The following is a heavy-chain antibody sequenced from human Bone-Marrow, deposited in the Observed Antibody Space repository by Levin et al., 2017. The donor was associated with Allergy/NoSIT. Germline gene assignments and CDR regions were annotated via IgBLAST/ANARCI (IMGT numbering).Heavy chain of an antibody. CDR1: GGSISSYY. CDR2: IYYSGST. J-gene: IGHJ5*02. V-gene: IGHV4-59*01. CDR3: ARARGERAPLLRRQGVGWFDP. D-gene: IGHD1-1*01. Sequence: PSETLSLTCTVSGGSISSYYWSWIRQPPGKGLEWIGYIYYSGSTNYNPSLKSRVTISVDTSKNQFSLKLSSVTAADTAVYYCARARGERAPLLRRQGVGWFDPWGQGTLVTVSS.